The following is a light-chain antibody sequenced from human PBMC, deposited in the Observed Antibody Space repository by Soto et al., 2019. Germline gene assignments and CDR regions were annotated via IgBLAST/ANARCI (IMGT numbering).Light chain of an antibody. CDR2: AAS. CDR3: QQYNSYPWA. V-gene: IGKV1-8*01. J-gene: IGKJ1*01. CDR1: HGISSY. Sequence: AIRMTQSPSSFSASTGDRVTITVGASHGISSYLAWYQQKPGKAPKLLIYAASTLESGVPSRFSGSGSGTEFTLTISSLQPDDFATYYCQQYNSYPWAFGQGTKVDI.